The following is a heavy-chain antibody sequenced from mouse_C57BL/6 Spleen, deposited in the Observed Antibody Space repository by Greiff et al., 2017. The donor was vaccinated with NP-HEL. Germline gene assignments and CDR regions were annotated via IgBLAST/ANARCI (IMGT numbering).Heavy chain of an antibody. D-gene: IGHD2-5*01. CDR1: GYTFTSYW. J-gene: IGHJ2*01. V-gene: IGHV1-64*01. CDR3: ARDYSNYIDY. CDR2: IHPNSGST. Sequence: QVQLQQPGAELVKPGASVKLSCKASGYTFTSYWMHWVKQRPGQGLEWIGMIHPNSGSTNYNEKFTSKATLTVDKSSSTAYMQLSSLTSEDSAVYYCARDYSNYIDYWGQGTTLTVSS.